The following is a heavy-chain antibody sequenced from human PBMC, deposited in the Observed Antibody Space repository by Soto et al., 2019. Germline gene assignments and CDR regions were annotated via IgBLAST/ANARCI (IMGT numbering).Heavy chain of an antibody. V-gene: IGHV3-15*01. D-gene: IGHD3-10*01. Sequence: GGSLRLSCAASGFTCSNAWISWVRQAPGKGLEWVGRIKSKTDGGTTDYAAPVKGRFTISRDDSKNTLYLQMNSLKTEDTAVYYCPTELVKPYYYGLECYYTHQDYHDS. CDR2: IKSKTDGGTT. CDR3: PTELVKPYYYGLECYYTHQDYHDS. J-gene: IGHJ5*01. CDR1: GFTCSNAW.